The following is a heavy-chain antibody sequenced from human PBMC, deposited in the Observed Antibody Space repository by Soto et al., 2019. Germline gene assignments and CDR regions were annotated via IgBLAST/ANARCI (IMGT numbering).Heavy chain of an antibody. J-gene: IGHJ4*01. CDR2: IGTAGDT. CDR3: ARDGEHRSGYDY. V-gene: IGHV3-13*01. D-gene: IGHD6-19*01. CDR1: VFTFSIYD. Sequence: RGALIVSCASSVFTFSIYDMHWVRQATGKGLDWVSAIGTAGDTYYPGSVKGRFTISRENAKNSLYLQMNSLRAGDTAVYYCARDGEHRSGYDYWGHGTMVTVSS.